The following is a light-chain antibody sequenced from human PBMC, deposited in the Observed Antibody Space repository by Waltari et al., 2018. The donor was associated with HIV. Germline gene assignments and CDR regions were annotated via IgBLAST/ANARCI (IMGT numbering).Light chain of an antibody. CDR2: EVS. V-gene: IGLV2-23*02. J-gene: IGLJ3*02. CDR3: CSYAGSSTFV. CDR1: SSDVVSSNL. Sequence: QSALTHPASASGSTGQSITITCPGTSSDVVSSNLVSWYQQHPCKAPKLMIYEVSKRPSGVSNRFSGSKSGNTASLTISGLQAEDEADYYCCSYAGSSTFVFGGGTKLTVL.